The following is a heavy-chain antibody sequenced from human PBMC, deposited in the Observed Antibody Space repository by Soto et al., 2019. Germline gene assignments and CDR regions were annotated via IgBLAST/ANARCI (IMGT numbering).Heavy chain of an antibody. D-gene: IGHD2-15*01. V-gene: IGHV3-23*01. CDR3: AKWGMDVVVVAAPQDSYYYYMDV. CDR1: GFTFSSYA. Sequence: GGSLRLSCAASGFTFSSYAMSWVRQAPGKGLEWVSAISGSGGSTYYADSVKGRFTISRDNSKNTLYLQMNSLRAEDTAVYYCAKWGMDVVVVAAPQDSYYYYMDVWGKGTTVTVSS. CDR2: ISGSGGST. J-gene: IGHJ6*03.